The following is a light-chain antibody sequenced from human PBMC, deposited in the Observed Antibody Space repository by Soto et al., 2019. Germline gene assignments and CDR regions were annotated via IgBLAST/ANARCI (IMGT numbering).Light chain of an antibody. Sequence: QSALTQPRSVSGSPGQSVAISCTGTSSDVGGYNYVSWYQRHPGKAPKLMIYEVSNRPSGVSNRFSGSKSGNTASLTISGLQAEDEADYYCSSYTSSSTLVFGGGTKVTVL. CDR2: EVS. J-gene: IGLJ2*01. CDR3: SSYTSSSTLV. CDR1: SSDVGGYNY. V-gene: IGLV2-14*01.